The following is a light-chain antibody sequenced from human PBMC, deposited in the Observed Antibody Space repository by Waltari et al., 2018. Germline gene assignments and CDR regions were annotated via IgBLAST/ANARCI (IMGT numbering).Light chain of an antibody. Sequence: DIQLTQSPSFLSASVGDRVTITCRASQGISSYLAWYQQQPREAPKLLIAAASTLQSGVPSRFSGSGSGTEFTLTIRSLQPEDFATYYCQQSYSTPYTFGQGTKLEIK. CDR2: AAS. V-gene: IGKV1-9*01. J-gene: IGKJ2*01. CDR1: QGISSY. CDR3: QQSYSTPYT.